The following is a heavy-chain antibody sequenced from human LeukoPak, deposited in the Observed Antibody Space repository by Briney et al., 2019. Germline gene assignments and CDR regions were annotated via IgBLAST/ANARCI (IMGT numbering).Heavy chain of an antibody. V-gene: IGHV4-59*12. Sequence: SETLSLTCTVSGGSISSYYWSWIRQPPGKGLEWIGYIYYSGSTNYNPSLKSRVTMSVDTSKNQFSLKLSSVTAADTAVYYCAREENYDILTGYFDYWGQGTLVTVSS. D-gene: IGHD3-9*01. CDR2: IYYSGST. CDR1: GGSISSYY. J-gene: IGHJ4*02. CDR3: AREENYDILTGYFDY.